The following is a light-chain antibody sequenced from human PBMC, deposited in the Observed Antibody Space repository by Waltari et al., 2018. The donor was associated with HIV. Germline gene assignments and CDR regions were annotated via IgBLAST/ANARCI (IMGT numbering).Light chain of an antibody. CDR2: LNTNGSL. V-gene: IGLV4-69*01. Sequence: QLVLTQSPSASASLGASIKLTCPMNIGHRSYAIPWHQQHPGKGPRFLLRLNTNGSLTKGDGIPDRFSGSSSGAERSLTISNLQSEDEADYYCQAWGTGIRGVFGGGTKLTVL. CDR3: QAWGTGIRGV. CDR1: IGHRSYA. J-gene: IGLJ3*02.